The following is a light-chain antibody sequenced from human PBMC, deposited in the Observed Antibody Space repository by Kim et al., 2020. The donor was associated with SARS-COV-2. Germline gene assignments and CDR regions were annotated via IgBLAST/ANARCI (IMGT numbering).Light chain of an antibody. Sequence: SYELTQPPSVSVSPGQTASITCSGDKLGDKYACWYQQKPGQSPVLVIYQDSKRPSGIPERFSGSNSGNTVTLTISGTQAMDEADYFCQAWDSSTEDVVFGGGTQLTVL. CDR2: QDS. CDR1: KLGDKY. CDR3: QAWDSSTEDVV. V-gene: IGLV3-1*01. J-gene: IGLJ2*01.